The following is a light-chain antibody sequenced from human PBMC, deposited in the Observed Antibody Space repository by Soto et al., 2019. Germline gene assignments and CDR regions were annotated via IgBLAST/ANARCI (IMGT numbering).Light chain of an antibody. J-gene: IGKJ2*01. CDR2: DVS. CDR1: XXISIX. Sequence: LSPGDXASXSCRXXXXISIXLAWYQQKLGQPPRLLIYDVSNRATGIPARFSGSGSGTDFTLTVSGLEPEDFAVYYCQQRTNWPPNTFGQGTKLEMK. V-gene: IGKV3-11*01. CDR3: QQRTNWPPNT.